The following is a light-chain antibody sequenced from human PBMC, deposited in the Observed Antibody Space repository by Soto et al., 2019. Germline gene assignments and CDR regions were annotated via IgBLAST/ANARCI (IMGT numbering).Light chain of an antibody. CDR3: AAWDDSLSGFYV. V-gene: IGLV1-47*01. Sequence: QSVLTQPPSASGAPGQRVTISCSGSSSNIGGNSVSWYQQLPGTAPKLLIYRNDQRPSGVPDRFSGSKSGTSASLAISVLRSEDVADYYCAAWDDSLSGFYVFGTGTKATVL. CDR2: RND. CDR1: SSNIGGNS. J-gene: IGLJ1*01.